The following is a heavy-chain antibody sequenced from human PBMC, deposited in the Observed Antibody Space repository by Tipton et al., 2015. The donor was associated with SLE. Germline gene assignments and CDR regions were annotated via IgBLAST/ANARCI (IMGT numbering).Heavy chain of an antibody. CDR1: GGSITNHY. D-gene: IGHD1-14*01. Sequence: TLSLTCTVSGGSITNHYWNWIRQPPGKGLEWIGYIYYSGSTNYNPSFQSRVTIAVDTSKNQFSLKLSSVTAADTAVYFCARGRAKNHGVDYYFYYGMDVWGQGTTVTVSS. CDR3: ARGRAKNHGVDYYFYYGMDV. V-gene: IGHV4-59*11. J-gene: IGHJ6*02. CDR2: IYYSGST.